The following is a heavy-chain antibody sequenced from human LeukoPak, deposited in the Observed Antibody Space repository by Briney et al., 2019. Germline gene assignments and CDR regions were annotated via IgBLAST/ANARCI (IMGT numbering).Heavy chain of an antibody. J-gene: IGHJ4*02. Sequence: GGSLRLSCTVSGFTLSSYEMSWIRQAPGKGLEWVSSIDYSGGSTYYADSVKGRFTISRDNSKNTLYLQLNSLRAEDSAVYYCARDHDDFWSGSWDYWGQGTLVTVSS. CDR1: GFTLSSYE. CDR3: ARDHDDFWSGSWDY. V-gene: IGHV3-23*01. CDR2: IDYSGGST. D-gene: IGHD3-3*01.